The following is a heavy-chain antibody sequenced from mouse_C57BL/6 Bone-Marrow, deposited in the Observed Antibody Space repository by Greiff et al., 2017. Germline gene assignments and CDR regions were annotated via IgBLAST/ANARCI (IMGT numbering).Heavy chain of an antibody. V-gene: IGHV7-1*01. J-gene: IGHJ1*03. Sequence: EVQRVESGGGLVQSGRSLRLSCATSGFTFSDFYMEWVRQAPGKGLEWIAASRNKANDYTTEYSASVKGRFIVSRDTSQSILYLQMNALKAEDTAIYYCARDPDYYGSSRWYFDVWGTGTTVTVSS. CDR3: ARDPDYYGSSRWYFDV. CDR2: SRNKANDYTT. CDR1: GFTFSDFY. D-gene: IGHD1-1*01.